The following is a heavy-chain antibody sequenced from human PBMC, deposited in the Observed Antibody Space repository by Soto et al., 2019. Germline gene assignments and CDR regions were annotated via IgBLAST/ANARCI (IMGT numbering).Heavy chain of an antibody. D-gene: IGHD5-12*01. V-gene: IGHV3-21*01. CDR1: GFTFSSYS. Sequence: GGSLRLSCAASGFTFSSYSMNWVRQAPGKGLEWVSSISSSSSYIYYADSVKGRFTISRDNAKNSLYLQMNRLRAEDTAVYYCARDLREYSGYVSFDYWGQGTLVTVSS. CDR3: ARDLREYSGYVSFDY. CDR2: ISSSSSYI. J-gene: IGHJ4*02.